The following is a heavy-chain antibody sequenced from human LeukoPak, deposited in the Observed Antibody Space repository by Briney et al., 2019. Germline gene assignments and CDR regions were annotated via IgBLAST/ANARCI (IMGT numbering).Heavy chain of an antibody. V-gene: IGHV4-38-2*02. CDR1: GYSISSGYY. J-gene: IGHJ4*02. CDR3: ARDWGSSGYY. Sequence: PSETLSLTCTVSGYSISSGYYWSWIRQPPGKGLEWIGSIYHSGSTSYNPSLKSRVTISVDSSKNQFSLNLSSVTAADTAVYYCARDWGSSGYYWGQGTLVTVSS. D-gene: IGHD3-22*01. CDR2: IYHSGST.